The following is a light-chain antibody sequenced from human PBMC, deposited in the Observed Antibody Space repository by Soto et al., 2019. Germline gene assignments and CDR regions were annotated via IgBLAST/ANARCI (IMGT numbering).Light chain of an antibody. Sequence: IQMTQSPSTLSASVGGRVTITCRASQSISNWLAWYQQKPEKAPKRLIYKTINLQSGVPSRFSGSGSGTEFSLTISGLQPDDFATYYCQRYNDFQYVFGQGTKVDIK. J-gene: IGKJ2*01. CDR2: KTI. V-gene: IGKV1-5*03. CDR1: QSISNW. CDR3: QRYNDFQYV.